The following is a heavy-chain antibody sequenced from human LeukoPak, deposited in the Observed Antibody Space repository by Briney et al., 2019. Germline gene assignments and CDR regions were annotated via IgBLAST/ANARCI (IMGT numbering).Heavy chain of an antibody. J-gene: IGHJ6*03. D-gene: IGHD2-2*01. Sequence: DSVKVSCKASGYTFTSYAISWVRQAPGQGLEWMGWISAYNGNTNYAQKLQGRVTMTTDTSTSTAYMELRSLRSDDTAVYYCARRGKFECSSTSCNYYYYMDVWGKGTTVTVSS. CDR1: GYTFTSYA. CDR3: ARRGKFECSSTSCNYYYYMDV. CDR2: ISAYNGNT. V-gene: IGHV1-18*01.